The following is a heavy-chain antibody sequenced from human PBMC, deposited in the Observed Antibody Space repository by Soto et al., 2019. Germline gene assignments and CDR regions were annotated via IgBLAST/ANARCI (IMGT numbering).Heavy chain of an antibody. J-gene: IGHJ6*02. D-gene: IGHD3-3*01. V-gene: IGHV4-4*02. CDR2: IYHSGST. CDR3: ARDRFLEWFQYYYYGMDV. CDR1: GGSISSSNW. Sequence: SKTLSLTCAVSGGSISSSNWWSWVRQPPGKGLEWIGEIYHSGSTNYNPSLKSRVTISVDKSKNQFSLKLSSVTAADTAVYYCARDRFLEWFQYYYYGMDVWGQGTTVT.